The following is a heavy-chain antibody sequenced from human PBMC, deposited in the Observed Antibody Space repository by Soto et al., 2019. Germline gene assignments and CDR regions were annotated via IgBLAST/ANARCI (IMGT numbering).Heavy chain of an antibody. CDR3: ARDYSRTWYGFDS. D-gene: IGHD6-13*01. J-gene: IGHJ4*02. V-gene: IGHV3-33*01. CDR2: IWFDGSSK. CDR1: GFTFSSYG. Sequence: GGSLRLSCAVSGFTFSSYGMHWVRQAPGKGPEWVAVIWFDGSSKYYAESVKGRFTISRDNSKNTLDLQMNSLRVEDTAVYYCARDYSRTWYGFDSWGQGTLVTVSS.